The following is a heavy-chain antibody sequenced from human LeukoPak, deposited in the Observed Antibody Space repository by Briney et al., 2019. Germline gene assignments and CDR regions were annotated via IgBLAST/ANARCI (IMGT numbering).Heavy chain of an antibody. Sequence: GASVKVSCKASGYTFTSYGISWVRQAPGQRLEWMGWINTGNGNTKYSQNFQGRVTITRDTSASTAYMELSSLRSEDTALYYCAREVPAPYSSSRNNWFDPWGQGTLVTVSS. D-gene: IGHD6-13*01. J-gene: IGHJ5*02. CDR1: GYTFTSYG. V-gene: IGHV1-3*04. CDR3: AREVPAPYSSSRNNWFDP. CDR2: INTGNGNT.